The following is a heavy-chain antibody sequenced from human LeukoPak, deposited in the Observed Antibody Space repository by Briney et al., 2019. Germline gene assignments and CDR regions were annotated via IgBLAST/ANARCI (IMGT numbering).Heavy chain of an antibody. CDR2: IYYTGST. J-gene: IGHJ4*02. V-gene: IGHV4-30-4*07. CDR1: GGSISSGDYP. CDR3: ARKYYYGSGSFDY. D-gene: IGHD3-10*01. Sequence: SETLSLTCAVSGGSISSGDYPWSWIRQPPGKGLEWIGYIYYTGSTYYNPSLKSRITISQDTSKNQFSLKLSSVTAADTAVYYCARKYYYGSGSFDYWGQGTLVTVSS.